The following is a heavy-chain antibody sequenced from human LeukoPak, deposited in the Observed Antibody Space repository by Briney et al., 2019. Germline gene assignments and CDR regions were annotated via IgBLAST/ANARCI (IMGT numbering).Heavy chain of an antibody. CDR2: ISSSSSYI. V-gene: IGHV3-21*01. J-gene: IGHJ4*02. Sequence: GGSLRLSCAASGFTFSSYSMNWVRQAPGKGLEWVSSISSSSSYIYYADSVKGRFTISRDNAKNSLYLQMNSLRAEDTAVYYCARGNYDSSGYYYTPFDYWGQGTLVTVPS. CDR1: GFTFSSYS. CDR3: ARGNYDSSGYYYTPFDY. D-gene: IGHD3-22*01.